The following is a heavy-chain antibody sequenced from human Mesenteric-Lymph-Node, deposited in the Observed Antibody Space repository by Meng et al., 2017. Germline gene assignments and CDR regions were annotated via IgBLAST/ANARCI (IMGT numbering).Heavy chain of an antibody. CDR3: ARDRSVASPKSWFDP. J-gene: IGHJ5*02. D-gene: IGHD5-12*01. Sequence: ASVKVSCKASGYTFTGYYMHWVRQAPGQGLEWMGWINPNSGGTNYAQKFQGRVTMTRDTSTSTVYMELSSLRSEDTAVYYCARDRSVASPKSWFDPWGQGTLVTVSS. CDR2: INPNSGGT. V-gene: IGHV1-2*02. CDR1: GYTFTGYY.